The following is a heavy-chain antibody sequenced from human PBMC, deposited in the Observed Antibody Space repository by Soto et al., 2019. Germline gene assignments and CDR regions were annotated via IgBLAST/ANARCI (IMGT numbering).Heavy chain of an antibody. CDR2: IYWDDDK. D-gene: IGHD3-9*01. CDR1: GFSLSTSGVG. Sequence: QITLKESGPTLVKPTQTLTLTCTFSGFSLSTSGVGVGWIRQPPGKALEWLALIYWDDDKRYSPSLKSRLTITRDTSKSQLVLTMNNMDPVDTATYYCAHSGGWYYDILPGYGVWFDPCGQGTLVTVSS. J-gene: IGHJ5*02. CDR3: AHSGGWYYDILPGYGVWFDP. V-gene: IGHV2-5*02.